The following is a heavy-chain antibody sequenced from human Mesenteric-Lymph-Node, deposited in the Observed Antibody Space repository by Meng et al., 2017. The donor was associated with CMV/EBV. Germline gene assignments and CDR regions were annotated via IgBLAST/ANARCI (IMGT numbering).Heavy chain of an antibody. CDR1: GGSFSGYY. CDR2: IDHSGST. D-gene: IGHD3-10*01. CDR3: ARRGIVRGHSGFFDL. V-gene: IGHV4-34*01. J-gene: IGHJ2*01. Sequence: YGGSFSGYYWSWLRQPPGKGLEWIGKIDHSGSTSYNPSLKSRVTISVDTSKNQFSLKLSSVTAADTALYYCARRGIVRGHSGFFDLWGRGTLVTVSS.